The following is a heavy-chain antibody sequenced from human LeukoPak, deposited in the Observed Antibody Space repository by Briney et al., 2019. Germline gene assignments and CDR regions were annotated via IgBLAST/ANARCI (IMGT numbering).Heavy chain of an antibody. D-gene: IGHD3-3*01. CDR3: ARDQFYAFDI. CDR1: GFSFGTYW. Sequence: GSLRLSCAASGFSFGTYWMSWLRQAPGKGLEWVANIKLDGSEKNYVDSVKGRFTISRDNAKSSLYLQMNSLSDDDTAVFYCARDQFYAFDIWGQGTLVTVSS. CDR2: IKLDGSEK. V-gene: IGHV3-7*01. J-gene: IGHJ3*02.